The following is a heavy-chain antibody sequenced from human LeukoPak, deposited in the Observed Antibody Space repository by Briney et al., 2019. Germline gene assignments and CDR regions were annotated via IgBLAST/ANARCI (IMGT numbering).Heavy chain of an antibody. D-gene: IGHD4-23*01. Sequence: PGGSLRLSPAPTGFTLSRDWMSWGREAPGKGVERGANIKQDGSEKYYVDPVKGRFTISRDNAKNSLYLKMHSLRAEDTAVYYCARDLYGGPPWLTYGMDVWGQGTTVTVSS. CDR1: GFTLSRDW. V-gene: IGHV3-7*01. J-gene: IGHJ6*02. CDR2: IKQDGSEK. CDR3: ARDLYGGPPWLTYGMDV.